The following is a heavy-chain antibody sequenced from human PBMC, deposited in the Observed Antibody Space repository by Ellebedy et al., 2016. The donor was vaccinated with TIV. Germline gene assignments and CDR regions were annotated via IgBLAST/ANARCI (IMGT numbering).Heavy chain of an antibody. J-gene: IGHJ4*02. CDR3: AKDLGRWLQYFDS. CDR1: GFTFRSYG. CDR2: LLYDGNDE. D-gene: IGHD5-24*01. Sequence: GESLKISCVASGFTFRSYGMHWVRQAPGKGLEWVAGLLYDGNDEYYADSVKGRFTISRDNSKSTLYLQMNSLRTEDTAVYYCAKDLGRWLQYFDSWGQGTLVTVSS. V-gene: IGHV3-30*18.